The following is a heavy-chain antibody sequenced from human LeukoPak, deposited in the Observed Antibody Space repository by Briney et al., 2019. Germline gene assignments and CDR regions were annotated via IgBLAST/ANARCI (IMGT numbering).Heavy chain of an antibody. J-gene: IGHJ4*02. CDR2: ISWDGGST. Sequence: GGSLRLSCAASGFTLDDYTMHWVRQAPGKGLEWVSLISWDGGSTYYADSVKGRFTISRVNSKNSLYLQMNSLRTEDTALYYCAKDLRPHADNYFDYWGQGTLVTVSS. CDR1: GFTLDDYT. CDR3: AKDLRPHADNYFDY. V-gene: IGHV3-43*01.